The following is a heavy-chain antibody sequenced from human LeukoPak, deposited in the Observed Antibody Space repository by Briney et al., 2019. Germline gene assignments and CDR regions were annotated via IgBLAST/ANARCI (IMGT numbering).Heavy chain of an antibody. CDR3: ARDVGEYCSSVSCYASNY. Sequence: ASVEVSCKASGYTFTGYYIHWVRQAPGQGLEWMGWINPNSGGADYAQKFQGRVTMTRDTSISTAYMELSRLRSDDTAVYYCARDVGEYCSSVSCYASNYWGQGTLVTVSS. J-gene: IGHJ4*02. D-gene: IGHD2-2*01. CDR1: GYTFTGYY. CDR2: INPNSGGA. V-gene: IGHV1-2*02.